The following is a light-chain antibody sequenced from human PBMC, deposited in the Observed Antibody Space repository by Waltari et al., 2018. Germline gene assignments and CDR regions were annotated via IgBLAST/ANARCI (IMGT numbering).Light chain of an antibody. Sequence: SYVLTQSPSVSVAPGQTTRITCGGTNMGRKALHWYQQKPGQAPVLVVYDDRDRPSGIPERFSGSNSGNTATLTISRVAAGDEADYYCQVWDTSNDHVVFGGGTKLTVL. J-gene: IGLJ2*01. CDR1: NMGRKA. CDR3: QVWDTSNDHVV. V-gene: IGLV3-21*02. CDR2: DDR.